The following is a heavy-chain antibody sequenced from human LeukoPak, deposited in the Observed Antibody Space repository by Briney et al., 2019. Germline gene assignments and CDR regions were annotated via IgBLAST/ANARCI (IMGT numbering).Heavy chain of an antibody. V-gene: IGHV3-21*01. CDR1: GFAFSSYN. D-gene: IGHD6-19*01. J-gene: IGHJ4*02. CDR2: ITSDSSYV. CDR3: AKDARRTFGLSGGLYRGSYYFDY. Sequence: KPGGSLRLSCAASGFAFSSYNMNWVRQAPGKGLEWVSSITSDSSYVFYADSVKGRFTISKDNSKNTLFLQMNSLRPEDTAVYYCAKDARRTFGLSGGLYRGSYYFDYWGQGTLVTVSS.